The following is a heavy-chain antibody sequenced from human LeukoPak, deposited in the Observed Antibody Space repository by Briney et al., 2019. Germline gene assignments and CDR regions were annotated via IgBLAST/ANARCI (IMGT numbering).Heavy chain of an antibody. V-gene: IGHV3-23*01. CDR1: GFTFSSYV. CDR3: AKPSLLYSTAVS. CDR2: ISRSGGDT. D-gene: IGHD3-16*02. J-gene: IGHJ5*02. Sequence: PGGSLRLSCAASGFTFSSYVMSWVRQAPGKGVEWGSAISRSGGDTYYADSVKDRFTIARDNSKNKVYLQMNSQRAEDTAVYYCAKPSLLYSTAVSWGQGTLVTVSS.